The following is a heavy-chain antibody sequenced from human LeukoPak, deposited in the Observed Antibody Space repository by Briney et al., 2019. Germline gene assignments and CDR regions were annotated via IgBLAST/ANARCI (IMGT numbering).Heavy chain of an antibody. J-gene: IGHJ4*02. CDR1: GVSISSGGYS. Sequence: SQTLSLTCAVSGVSISSGGYSWSWIRQPPGKGLEWIGYIYHSGSTYYNPSLKSRVTISVDRSKNQFSLKLSSVTAADTAVYYCASQKSSFDYWGQGTLVTVSS. CDR2: IYHSGST. V-gene: IGHV4-30-2*01. CDR3: ASQKSSFDY.